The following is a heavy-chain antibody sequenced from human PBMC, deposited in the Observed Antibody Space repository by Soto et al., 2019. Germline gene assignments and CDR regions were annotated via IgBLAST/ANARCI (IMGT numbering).Heavy chain of an antibody. J-gene: IGHJ4*02. D-gene: IGHD3-16*02. CDR2: ISGSGGST. CDR1: GFTFSSYA. CDR3: AKDRSVGDYIWGSYRLHPPFDY. Sequence: PGRSLRLSCAASGFTFSSYAMSWVRQAPGKGLEWVSAISGSGGSTYYADSVKGRFTISGDNSKNTLYLQMNSLRAEDTAVYYCAKDRSVGDYIWGSYRLHPPFDYWGQGTLVTVSS. V-gene: IGHV3-23*01.